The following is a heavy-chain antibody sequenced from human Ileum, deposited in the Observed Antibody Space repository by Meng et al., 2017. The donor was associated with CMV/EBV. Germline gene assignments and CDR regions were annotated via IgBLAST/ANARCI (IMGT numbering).Heavy chain of an antibody. CDR3: AREMGQYCSSTSCYADWFDP. CDR1: GFTFSTYW. CDR2: IKQRGTET. D-gene: IGHD2-2*01. V-gene: IGHV3-7*01. Sequence: GESLKISCAASGFTFSTYWMTWLRQVPGKGPEWVANIKQRGTETYYVDSVKGRFTISRDNAKNSLYLQMNSLRAEDTAVYYCAREMGQYCSSTSCYADWFDPWGQGTLVTVSS. J-gene: IGHJ5*02.